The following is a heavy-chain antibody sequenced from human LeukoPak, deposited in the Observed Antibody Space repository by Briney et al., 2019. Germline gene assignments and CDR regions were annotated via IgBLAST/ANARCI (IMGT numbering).Heavy chain of an antibody. V-gene: IGHV4-59*01. CDR1: GGSISSYY. CDR2: IFYSGGT. D-gene: IGHD3-16*01. CDR3: ARLFSFPLRAPFDP. J-gene: IGHJ5*02. Sequence: SETLSLTCTVSGGSISSYYWSWIRQPPGKGLEWVGYIFYSGGTNYNPSLKSRVTISVDTSKNQFSLKLSSVTAADTAMYYCARLFSFPLRAPFDPWGQGTLVTVSS.